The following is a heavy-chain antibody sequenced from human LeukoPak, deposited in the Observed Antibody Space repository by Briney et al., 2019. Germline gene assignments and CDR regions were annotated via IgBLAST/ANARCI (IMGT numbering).Heavy chain of an antibody. V-gene: IGHV4-34*01. D-gene: IGHD3-3*01. Sequence: PSETLSLTCAVYGGSFRGYFWTWIRQSPGKGREWIGEINNSGVANYNPSLKSRVTIPQDSSKSHFSLRLTSVTAADTAVYYCARGNTYSDFWPGRAGSYLDAWGKGTTVRVSS. CDR2: INNSGVA. CDR1: GGSFRGYF. CDR3: ARGNTYSDFWPGRAGSYLDA. J-gene: IGHJ6*04.